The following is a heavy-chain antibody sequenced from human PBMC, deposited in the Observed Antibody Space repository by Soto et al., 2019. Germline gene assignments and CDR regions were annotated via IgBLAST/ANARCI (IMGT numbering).Heavy chain of an antibody. CDR2: ISYDGSNK. CDR1: GFTFSSYG. J-gene: IGHJ4*02. CDR3: AKLGGPFDY. D-gene: IGHD2-15*01. Sequence: QVQLVESGGGVVQPGRSLRLSCAASGFTFSSYGMHWVRQAPGKGLEWVAVISYDGSNKYYADSVKGRFTISRDTSKNTLYLQMNSLRAEDTAVYYCAKLGGPFDYWGQGTLVTVSS. V-gene: IGHV3-30*18.